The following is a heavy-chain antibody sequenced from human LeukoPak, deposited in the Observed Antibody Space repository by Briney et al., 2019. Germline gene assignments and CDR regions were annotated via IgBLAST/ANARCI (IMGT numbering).Heavy chain of an antibody. D-gene: IGHD3-10*01. CDR2: INWNGGST. V-gene: IGHV3-20*04. CDR3: AKSEFQENYFDY. CDR1: GFTFDDYG. Sequence: GGSLRLSCAASGFTFDDYGMSWVRQAPGKGLEWVSGINWNGGSTGYADSVKGRFTISRDNAKNSLYLQMNSLRAEDMALYYCAKSEFQENYFDYWGQGTLVTVSS. J-gene: IGHJ4*02.